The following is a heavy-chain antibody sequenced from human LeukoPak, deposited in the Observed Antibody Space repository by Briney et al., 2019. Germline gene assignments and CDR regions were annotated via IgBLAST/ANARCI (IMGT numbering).Heavy chain of an antibody. CDR2: IIPIFGTA. V-gene: IGHV1-69*01. CDR3: ARARNDYGEHDAFDI. CDR1: GGTFSSYA. Sequence: SVKVSCKASGGTFSSYAISWVRQAPGQGLESMGGIIPIFGTANYAQKFQGRVTITADESTSTAYMELSSLRSEDTAVYYCARARNDYGEHDAFDIWGQGTMVTVSS. D-gene: IGHD4-17*01. J-gene: IGHJ3*02.